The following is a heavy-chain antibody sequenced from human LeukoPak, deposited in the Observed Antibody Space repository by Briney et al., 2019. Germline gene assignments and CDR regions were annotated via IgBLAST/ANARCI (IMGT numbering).Heavy chain of an antibody. V-gene: IGHV3-74*01. CDR3: ARGPPLLGYCSSTSCLMNY. CDR1: GFTLSSYW. D-gene: IGHD2-2*01. CDR2: IDSDGSTT. Sequence: GGSLRLSCAVSGFTLSSYWMRWVRQAPGKGLVWVSRIDSDGSTTDYADSVKGRFTISRDNANNTPYLQMNSLRAEDAGVYYCARGPPLLGYCSSTSCLMNYWGQGTLVTVSS. J-gene: IGHJ4*02.